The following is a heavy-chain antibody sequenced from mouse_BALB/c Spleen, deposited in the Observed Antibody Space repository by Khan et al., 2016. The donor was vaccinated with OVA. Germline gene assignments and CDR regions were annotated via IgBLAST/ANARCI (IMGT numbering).Heavy chain of an antibody. J-gene: IGHJ2*01. CDR1: GFTFSSYA. D-gene: IGHD2-1*01. Sequence: EVELVESGGGLVKPGGSLKLSCAASGFTFSSYAMSWVRQTPEKRLEWVATISSGGSLTYYPDSVQDRFTISRDNGKNTLYLLMSSLRSEDTAMYYCVRVYFGYFDYWGQGTTLTVSS. V-gene: IGHV5-9-3*01. CDR2: ISSGGSLT. CDR3: VRVYFGYFDY.